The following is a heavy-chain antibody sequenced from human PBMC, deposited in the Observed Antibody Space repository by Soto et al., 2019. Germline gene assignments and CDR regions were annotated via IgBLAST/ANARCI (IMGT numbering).Heavy chain of an antibody. CDR2: IYYSGST. D-gene: IGHD2-2*01. CDR3: ATYCISTSCFPDY. J-gene: IGHJ4*02. V-gene: IGHV4-39*07. CDR1: GGSLSSRSYF. Sequence: SETLSLTCTVSGGSLSSRSYFWGWIRQPPGKGLEWIGSIYYSGSTKYNPSLKSRVTMSIDTSKNQFSLKLSSVTAADTAIYYCATYCISTSCFPDYWGQGTLVTVSS.